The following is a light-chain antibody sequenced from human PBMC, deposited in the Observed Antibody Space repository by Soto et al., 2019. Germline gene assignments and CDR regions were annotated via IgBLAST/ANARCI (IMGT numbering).Light chain of an antibody. CDR1: SGHSSYA. CDR2: VNSDGSH. CDR3: QTWGTGPRVV. J-gene: IGLJ2*01. V-gene: IGLV4-69*01. Sequence: QLVLTQSPSASASLGASVKLTCTLSSGHSSYAIAWHQQQPEKGPRYLMKVNSDGSHTKGDGIPDRFSGSSSGAERYLTISSLRSEDEADYYCQTWGTGPRVVFGGGTKLTVL.